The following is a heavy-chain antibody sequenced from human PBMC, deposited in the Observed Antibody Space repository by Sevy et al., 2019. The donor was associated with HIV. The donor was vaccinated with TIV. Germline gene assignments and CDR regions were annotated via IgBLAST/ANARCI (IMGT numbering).Heavy chain of an antibody. CDR1: GGSISSYY. Sequence: SETLSLTCSVSGGSISSYYWSWIRQPPGKGLEWIGSFYYSGKNIYSPSLKSRVTISVDTSKNQFSLKLRSVTAADTAVYYCASEGPSYYDRSGYYRFDYWCQGTLVTVSS. D-gene: IGHD3-22*01. V-gene: IGHV4-59*01. CDR2: FYYSGKN. CDR3: ASEGPSYYDRSGYYRFDY. J-gene: IGHJ4*02.